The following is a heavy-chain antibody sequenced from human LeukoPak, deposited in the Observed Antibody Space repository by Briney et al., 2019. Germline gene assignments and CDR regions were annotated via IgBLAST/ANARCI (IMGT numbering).Heavy chain of an antibody. CDR2: ISGSGGST. V-gene: IGHV3-23*01. CDR3: AKSDYYDSSGHTDY. D-gene: IGHD3-22*01. Sequence: GGSLRLSCAASGFTFSSYAMSRVRQAPGKGLEWVSAISGSGGSTYYADSVKGRFTISRDNSKNTLYLQMNSLRAEDTAVYYCAKSDYYDSSGHTDYWGQGTLVTVSS. CDR1: GFTFSSYA. J-gene: IGHJ4*02.